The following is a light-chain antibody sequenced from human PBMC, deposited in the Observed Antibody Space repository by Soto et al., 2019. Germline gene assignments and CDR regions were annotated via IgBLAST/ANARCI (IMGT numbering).Light chain of an antibody. V-gene: IGKV1-39*01. CDR1: QSISSF. Sequence: DIQMTQSPCSLSASVGDRVTITCRASQSISSFLNWYQQKPGKAPNLLIYAASSLQSGVPSRFSGSGSGTDFTLTISSLQPEDFATYYCQQSYSTPRTFGQGTKVEIK. CDR3: QQSYSTPRT. J-gene: IGKJ1*01. CDR2: AAS.